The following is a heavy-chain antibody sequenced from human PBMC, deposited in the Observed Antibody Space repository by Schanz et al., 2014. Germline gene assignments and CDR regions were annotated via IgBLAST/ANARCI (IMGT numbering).Heavy chain of an antibody. CDR3: AKEGSIYWDRSVDY. D-gene: IGHD1-26*01. CDR2: ISSDGFNK. Sequence: QVQLVESGGGVVQPGGSLRLSCAASRFTFSTYAMHWVRQAPGKGLGWLAVISSDGFNKFYADSVKGRFTISRDNSKSTLYLQMNSLRPEDTAVYYCAKEGSIYWDRSVDYWGQGTLVTVSS. J-gene: IGHJ4*02. CDR1: RFTFSTYA. V-gene: IGHV3-30*04.